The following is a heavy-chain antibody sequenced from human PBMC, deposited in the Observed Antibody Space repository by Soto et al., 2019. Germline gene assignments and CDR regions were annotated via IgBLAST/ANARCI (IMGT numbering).Heavy chain of an antibody. V-gene: IGHV3-7*01. CDR2: INQDGSDK. J-gene: IGHJ6*02. Sequence: GGSLRLSCAASGFTFSNYWVTWVRQAPGKGLEWVANINQDGSDKLYVDSVKGRFTISRDNAQYSLYLQMDSLRAEDTAVYYCARHEASYYYAMDVWGQGTTVTVSS. CDR3: ARHEASYYYAMDV. CDR1: GFTFSNYW.